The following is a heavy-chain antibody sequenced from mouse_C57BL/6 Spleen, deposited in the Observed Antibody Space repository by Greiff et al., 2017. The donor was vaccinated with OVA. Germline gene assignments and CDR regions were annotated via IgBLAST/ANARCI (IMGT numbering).Heavy chain of an antibody. CDR1: GYAFSSSW. CDR2: IYPGDGDT. J-gene: IGHJ2*01. V-gene: IGHV1-82*01. Sequence: QVQLKQSGTELVKPGASVKISCKASGYAFSSSWMNWVKQRPGKGLEWIGRIYPGDGDTNSNGKFKGKATLTADKSSSTAYMQLSSLTSEDSAVYFCARDWDGYYWGQGTTLTVSS. CDR3: ARDWDGYY. D-gene: IGHD4-1*01.